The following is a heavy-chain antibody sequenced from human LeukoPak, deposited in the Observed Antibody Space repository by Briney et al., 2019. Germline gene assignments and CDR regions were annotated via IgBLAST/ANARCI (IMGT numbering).Heavy chain of an antibody. CDR1: GGSFSGYY. Sequence: SETLSLTCAVYGGSFSGYYWSWIRQHPGKGLEWIGYIYYSGSTYYNPSLKSRVTISVDTSKNQFSLKLSSVTAADTAVYYCARGTGDSDWYFDLWGRGTLVTVSS. CDR2: IYYSGST. V-gene: IGHV4-31*11. D-gene: IGHD7-27*01. CDR3: ARGTGDSDWYFDL. J-gene: IGHJ2*01.